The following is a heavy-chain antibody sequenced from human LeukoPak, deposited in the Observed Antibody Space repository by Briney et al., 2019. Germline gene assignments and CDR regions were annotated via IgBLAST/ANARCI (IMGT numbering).Heavy chain of an antibody. Sequence: ASVKVSCKASGYTFTSYYMHWVRQAPGQGLEWMGIINPSGGSTSYAQKFQGRVTMTRDTFTSTVYMELSSLRSEDTAVYYCAREKITIFGVVHRRFDPWGQGTLVTVSS. CDR1: GYTFTSYY. CDR2: INPSGGST. D-gene: IGHD3-3*01. J-gene: IGHJ5*02. V-gene: IGHV1-46*01. CDR3: AREKITIFGVVHRRFDP.